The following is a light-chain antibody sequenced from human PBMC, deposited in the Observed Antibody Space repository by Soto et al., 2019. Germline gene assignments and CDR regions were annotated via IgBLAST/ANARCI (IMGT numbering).Light chain of an antibody. CDR1: SSDVGGYNY. CDR2: DVS. V-gene: IGLV2-14*01. Sequence: QSALTQPASVSGSPGQSITISCTGTSSDVGGYNYVSWYQQHPGKAPKLMIYDVSNRPSGVSNRLSGSKSGNTASLTISRLQAEDEADYYCSSYTSSSTLDVVVGGGTKLTVL. CDR3: SSYTSSSTLDVV. J-gene: IGLJ2*01.